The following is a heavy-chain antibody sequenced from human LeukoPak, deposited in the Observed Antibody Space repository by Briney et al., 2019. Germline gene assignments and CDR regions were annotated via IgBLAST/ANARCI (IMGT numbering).Heavy chain of an antibody. Sequence: ETLSLTCTVSGGSISSYYWSWIRRPAGKGLEWIGRSYTIGSTNYNPSLTSRVTMSVATYKNQFSLKLSSVTAADTAVYYCARGLGYCSSTSCYDVFGFGYWGQGTLVTVSS. V-gene: IGHV4-4*07. J-gene: IGHJ4*02. CDR2: SYTIGST. CDR3: ARGLGYCSSTSCYDVFGFGY. D-gene: IGHD2-2*01. CDR1: GGSISSYY.